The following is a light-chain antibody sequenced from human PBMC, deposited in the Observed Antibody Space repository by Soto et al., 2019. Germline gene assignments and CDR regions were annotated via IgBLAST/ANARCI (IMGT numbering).Light chain of an antibody. V-gene: IGKV3-20*01. CDR2: SAS. CDR1: QSVSSSY. CDR3: QQYNNWPWT. J-gene: IGKJ1*01. Sequence: EIVLTQFPGTLSLTPGERATLSCRASQSVSSSYLSWYHQRPGQAPRLLIYSASRRATGFPGRFSGSGSGTDFTLTISSLQSEDLAVYYCQQYNNWPWTFGQGTKVDI.